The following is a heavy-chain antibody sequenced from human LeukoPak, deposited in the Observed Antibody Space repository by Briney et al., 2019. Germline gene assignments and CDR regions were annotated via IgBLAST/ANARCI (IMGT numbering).Heavy chain of an antibody. V-gene: IGHV4-59*01. J-gene: IGHJ4*02. CDR2: IYYSGST. D-gene: IGHD6-6*01. CDR3: ARETSYSSSFDY. Sequence: PSETLSLTCTVSGGSISSYYWSWLRQPPGKGLEWIGYIYYSGSTNYNPSLKSRVTISVDTSKNQFSLKLSSVTAADTTVYYCARETSYSSSFDYWGQGTLVTVSS. CDR1: GGSISSYY.